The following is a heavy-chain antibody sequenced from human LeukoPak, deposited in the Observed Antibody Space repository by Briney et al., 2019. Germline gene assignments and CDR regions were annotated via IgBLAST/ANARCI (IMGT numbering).Heavy chain of an antibody. J-gene: IGHJ4*02. CDR1: GGSISSYY. CDR3: AREGYDSSGYSTGFDY. CDR2: IYYSGST. Sequence: SETLSLTCTVSGGSISSYYWSWIRQPPGKGLEWIGYIYYSGSTNYNPSLKSRVTTSVDTSKNQFSLKLSSVTAADTAVYYCAREGYDSSGYSTGFDYWGQGTLVTVSS. V-gene: IGHV4-59*01. D-gene: IGHD3-22*01.